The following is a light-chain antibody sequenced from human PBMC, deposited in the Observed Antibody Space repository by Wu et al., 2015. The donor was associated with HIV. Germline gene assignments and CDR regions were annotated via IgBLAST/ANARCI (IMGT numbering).Light chain of an antibody. CDR2: DAS. CDR3: QQYNNWPLT. Sequence: EIVMTQSPATLSVSPGERATLSCRASQSVSNKLAWYQQKPGQAPRLLIYDASTRATGIPASFSGSGSGTEFTLTISSVQSEDLAVYYCQQYNNWPLTFRGRTRVEIK. J-gene: IGKJ4*02. V-gene: IGKV3-15*01. CDR1: QSVSNK.